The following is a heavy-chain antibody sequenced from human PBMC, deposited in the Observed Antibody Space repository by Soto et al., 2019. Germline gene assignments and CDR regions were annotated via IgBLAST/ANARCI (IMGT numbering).Heavy chain of an antibody. CDR3: ARDSQYSTSWQCFDS. V-gene: IGHV1-18*01. J-gene: IGHJ4*02. CDR1: GYTFTDYA. CDR2: VNTYNGNP. Sequence: QVQLVQSGVEVKKPGASVKVSCKASGYTFTDYAISWVRQAPGRGLEWMGWVNTYNGNPNYAQIFQGRVTMTTDTSTDTAYMELRSLKSDDSAVYYCARDSQYSTSWQCFDSWGQGTLVTVSS. D-gene: IGHD6-13*01.